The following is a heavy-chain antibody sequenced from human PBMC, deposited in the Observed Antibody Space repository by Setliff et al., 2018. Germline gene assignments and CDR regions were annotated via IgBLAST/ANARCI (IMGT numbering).Heavy chain of an antibody. J-gene: IGHJ6*03. CDR1: GGSVRSHY. CDR3: ARGLEGEDYFYYMDV. Sequence: PSETLSLTCTVSGGSVRSHYWSWIRHSPGKGLEWIGEIYHSGSINYNPSLKSRVTMSVDKSKNQFSLKLTSVTAADTAVYYCARGLEGEDYFYYMDVWGKGNTVTVSS. CDR2: IYHSGSI. V-gene: IGHV4-59*02. D-gene: IGHD2-21*01.